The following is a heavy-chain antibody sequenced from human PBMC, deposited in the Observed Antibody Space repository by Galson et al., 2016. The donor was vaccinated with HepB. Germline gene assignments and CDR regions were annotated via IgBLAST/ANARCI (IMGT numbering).Heavy chain of an antibody. J-gene: IGHJ5*02. V-gene: IGHV5-51*01. CDR3: ARQADYIRNCFDP. Sequence: QSGAEVKKPGESLKISCKSSGFSFTSYWIGWVRQMPGKGLEWMGIIYPADSDTIYSPSFQGQVTISADKSTSTAFLEWDSLEASDTAIYYCARQADYIRNCFDPWGQGTRVTVS. CDR1: GFSFTSYW. CDR2: IYPADSDT. D-gene: IGHD4-11*01.